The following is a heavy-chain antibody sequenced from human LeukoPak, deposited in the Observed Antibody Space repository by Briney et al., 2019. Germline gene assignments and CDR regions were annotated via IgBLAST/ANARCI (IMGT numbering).Heavy chain of an antibody. CDR3: ARDVISGWPDY. D-gene: IGHD6-19*01. J-gene: IGHJ4*02. Sequence: GGSLRLSCAASGFSFSSYWMTWVRQAPGKGLEWVANIKQDGSEKYYVDSVKGRFTISRDNAKNSLYLQMNSLRAEDTAVYYCARDVISGWPDYWGQGTLVTVSS. CDR2: IKQDGSEK. V-gene: IGHV3-7*01. CDR1: GFSFSSYW.